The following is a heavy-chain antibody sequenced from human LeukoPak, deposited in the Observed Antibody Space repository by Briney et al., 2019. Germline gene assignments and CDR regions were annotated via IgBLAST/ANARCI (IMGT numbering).Heavy chain of an antibody. V-gene: IGHV3-23*01. CDR1: GLTFSSYA. CDR2: ISGSGGST. CDR3: AKGHYYDSSGYYYASSDAFDI. D-gene: IGHD3-22*01. Sequence: GGSLRLSCAASGLTFSSYAMSWVRQAPGKGLEWVSAISGSGGSTYYADSVKGRFTISRDNSKNTLYLQMNSLRAEDTAVYYCAKGHYYDSSGYYYASSDAFDIWGQGTMVTVSS. J-gene: IGHJ3*02.